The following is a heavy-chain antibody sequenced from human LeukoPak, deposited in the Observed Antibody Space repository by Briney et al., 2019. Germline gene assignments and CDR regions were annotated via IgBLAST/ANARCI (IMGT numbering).Heavy chain of an antibody. Sequence: SGGSLRLSCAASGFTFSSYAMNWVRQAPGKGLEWVSAISGSGGSTYYADSVKGRFSISRDNSKNTLYLQMNSLRAEDTAVYYCAKDPYYYDSSGYYRYYFDYWGQGTLVTVSS. CDR2: ISGSGGST. J-gene: IGHJ4*02. V-gene: IGHV3-23*01. CDR3: AKDPYYYDSSGYYRYYFDY. D-gene: IGHD3-22*01. CDR1: GFTFSSYA.